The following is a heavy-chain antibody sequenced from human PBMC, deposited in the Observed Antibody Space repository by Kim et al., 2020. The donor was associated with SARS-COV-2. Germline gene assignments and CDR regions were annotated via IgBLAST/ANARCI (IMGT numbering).Heavy chain of an antibody. CDR1: GGSISSYY. CDR3: ARVNGDYTVNYFDY. J-gene: IGHJ4*02. D-gene: IGHD4-17*01. V-gene: IGHV4-59*01. CDR2: IYYSGST. Sequence: SETLSLTCTVSGGSISSYYWSWIRQPPGKGLEWIGYIYYSGSTNYNPSLKSRVTISVDTSKNQFSLKLSSVTAADTAVYYCARVNGDYTVNYFDYWGQGT.